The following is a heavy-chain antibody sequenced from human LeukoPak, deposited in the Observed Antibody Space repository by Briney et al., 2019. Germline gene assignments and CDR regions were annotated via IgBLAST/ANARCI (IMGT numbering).Heavy chain of an antibody. J-gene: IGHJ4*02. D-gene: IGHD4-17*01. CDR2: ISSSGSTI. CDR1: GFTFSSYA. CDR3: ASNPDYGDRVDY. Sequence: PGGSLRLSCAASGFTFSSYAMSWVRQAPGKGLEWVSYISSSGSTIYYADSVKGRFTISRDNAKNSLYLQMNSLRAEDTAVYYCASNPDYGDRVDYWGQGTLVTVSS. V-gene: IGHV3-48*03.